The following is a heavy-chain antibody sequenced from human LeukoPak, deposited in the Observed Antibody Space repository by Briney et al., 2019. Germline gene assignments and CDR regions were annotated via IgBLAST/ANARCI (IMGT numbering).Heavy chain of an antibody. CDR1: GFTFSSYE. J-gene: IGHJ5*02. CDR2: ISSSGSII. V-gene: IGHV3-48*03. CDR3: ARDAVLRYFDWLVPWFDP. Sequence: GGSLRLSCAASGFTFSSYEMNWVRQAPGKGLEWVSYISSSGSIIYYADSVKGRFTISRDNAKNSLYLQMNSLRAEDTAVYYCARDAVLRYFDWLVPWFDPWGQGTLVTVSS. D-gene: IGHD3-9*01.